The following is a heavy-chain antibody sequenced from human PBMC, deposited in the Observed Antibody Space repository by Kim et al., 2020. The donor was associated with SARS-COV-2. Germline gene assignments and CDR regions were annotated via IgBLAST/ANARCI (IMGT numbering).Heavy chain of an antibody. CDR1: GYTFTTYA. Sequence: ASVKVSCKAYGYTFTTYAIQWVRQAPGQRLEWMGWINAGNGNTKYSQKFQGRVTISRDTSATTAYLELSSLTSEDTAIYYCTRELDPTGFYFDYWGQGTLVTVSS. V-gene: IGHV1-3*01. CDR3: TRELDPTGFYFDY. J-gene: IGHJ4*02. CDR2: INAGNGNT. D-gene: IGHD4-17*01.